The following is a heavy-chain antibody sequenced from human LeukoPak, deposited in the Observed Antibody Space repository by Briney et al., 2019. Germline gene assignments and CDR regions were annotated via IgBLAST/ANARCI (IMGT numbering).Heavy chain of an antibody. CDR1: GLTFGSYA. Sequence: GGSLRLSCAAPGLTFGSYAMSWVRQAPGKGPEWVSTFSRSATDTYYADSVKGRFTIFRDNSKNTLYLQMNSLRAEDTAVYYCAKGSLGSWYYFDYWGQGTLVTVSS. V-gene: IGHV3-23*01. CDR2: FSRSATDT. CDR3: AKGSLGSWYYFDY. J-gene: IGHJ4*02. D-gene: IGHD6-13*01.